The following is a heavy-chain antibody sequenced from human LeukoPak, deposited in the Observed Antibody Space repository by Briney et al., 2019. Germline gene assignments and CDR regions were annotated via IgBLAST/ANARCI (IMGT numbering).Heavy chain of an antibody. J-gene: IGHJ4*02. CDR1: GFSFSEYD. CDR3: VFPGCSGTYTHPHLVY. D-gene: IGHD3-10*02. Sequence: PGGSLRLACAASGFSFSEYDMNWIRQAPGKGLEWVSFSNTFGTTKFYADSVKGRFTISRDNARSSLYLQMNSLRAEDTGVYYCVFPGCSGTYTHPHLVYWGQGTLVTVST. V-gene: IGHV3-11*01. CDR2: SNTFGTTK.